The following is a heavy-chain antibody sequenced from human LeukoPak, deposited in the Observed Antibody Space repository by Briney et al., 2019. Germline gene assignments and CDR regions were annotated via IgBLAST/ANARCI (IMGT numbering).Heavy chain of an antibody. D-gene: IGHD3-22*01. CDR3: AKHAMIVVKPFDY. CDR2: INLDGSVI. J-gene: IGHJ4*02. V-gene: IGHV3-7*03. Sequence: GGSLRLSCAASGFTFSGYWMSWVRQAPGKGLEWVANINLDGSVIHYVDSAKGRFTISRDNAKNTLYLQMNTLRAEDTAVYYCAKHAMIVVKPFDYWGQGTLVTVSS. CDR1: GFTFSGYW.